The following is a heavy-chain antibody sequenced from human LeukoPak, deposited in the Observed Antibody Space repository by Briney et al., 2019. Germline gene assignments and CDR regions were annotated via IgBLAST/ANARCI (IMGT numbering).Heavy chain of an antibody. CDR3: ARDSISAALFDL. V-gene: IGHV3-23*01. CDR2: ISGSGGGT. D-gene: IGHD2/OR15-2a*01. J-gene: IGHJ5*02. Sequence: PGGSLRLSCAASGFTFSSYAMSWVRQAPGKGLEWVSAISGSGGGTYYADSVKGRFTISRDNSKNTLYLQMNSLRAEDSAVYYCARDSISAALFDLWGQGTLITVSS. CDR1: GFTFSSYA.